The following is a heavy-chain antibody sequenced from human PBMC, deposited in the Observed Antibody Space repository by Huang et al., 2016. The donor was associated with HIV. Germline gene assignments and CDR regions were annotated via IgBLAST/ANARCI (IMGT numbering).Heavy chain of an antibody. CDR2: IIPILGTT. CDR3: AREFEYTSSDYAFDI. J-gene: IGHJ3*02. Sequence: QVQLVQSGAEVKKSGSSVQVSCKASGGTFSSFGITWVRQAPGQGLEGMGGIIPILGTTNDAKKCQGRVTITADDFTSTAHMELSRLRSGDTAVYYCAREFEYTSSDYAFDIWGQGTMVTVSS. CDR1: GGTFSSFG. D-gene: IGHD1-26*01. V-gene: IGHV1-69*01.